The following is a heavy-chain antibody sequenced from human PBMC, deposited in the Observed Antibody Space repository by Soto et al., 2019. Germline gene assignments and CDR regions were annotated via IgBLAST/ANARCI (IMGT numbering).Heavy chain of an antibody. Sequence: EVQLVESGGGLVQPGGSLRLSCAASGFTFSSYWMSWVRQAPGKGLEWVANIKQDGSEKYYVDSVKGRFTISRDNAKNSLYLQMNSLRVEDTAVYYCARDVVAARPYYFDYWGQGTLVTVSS. V-gene: IGHV3-7*05. D-gene: IGHD6-6*01. CDR3: ARDVVAARPYYFDY. CDR2: IKQDGSEK. CDR1: GFTFSSYW. J-gene: IGHJ4*02.